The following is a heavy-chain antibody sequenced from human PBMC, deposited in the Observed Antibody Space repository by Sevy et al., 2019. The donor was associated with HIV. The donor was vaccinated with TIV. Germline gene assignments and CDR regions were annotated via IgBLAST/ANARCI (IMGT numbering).Heavy chain of an antibody. D-gene: IGHD6-19*01. CDR2: ISWNSGSI. V-gene: IGHV3-9*01. Sequence: GGSLRLSCAASGFTFDDYAMHWVRQAPGKGLEWVSGISWNSGSIGYADSVKGRFTISRDNVKNSLYLQMNSLRAEDTALYYCAKDNSSEEDYFDYWGQRTLVTVSS. J-gene: IGHJ4*02. CDR3: AKDNSSEEDYFDY. CDR1: GFTFDDYA.